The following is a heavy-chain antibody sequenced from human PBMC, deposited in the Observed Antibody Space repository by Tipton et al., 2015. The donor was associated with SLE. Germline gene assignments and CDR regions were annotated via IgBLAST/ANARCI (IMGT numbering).Heavy chain of an antibody. CDR2: VYSGGDTT. CDR1: GFTFSTSA. V-gene: IGHV3-23*03. D-gene: IGHD3-10*01. CDR3: AKGRDTMVRGIVGLRPYVDYMDV. Sequence: LSLTCVASGFTFSTSAMSWVRQAPGKGLEWVSVVYSGGDTTYYADSVKGRFTISRDSSQNTLSLQMNSLRAEDTAVYFCAKGRDTMVRGIVGLRPYVDYMDVWGKGTTVTVSS. J-gene: IGHJ6*03.